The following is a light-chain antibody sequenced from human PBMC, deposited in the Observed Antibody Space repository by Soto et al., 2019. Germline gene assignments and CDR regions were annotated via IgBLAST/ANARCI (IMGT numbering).Light chain of an antibody. CDR1: QSISTL. J-gene: IGKJ4*01. V-gene: IGKV1-5*03. Sequence: DIQMTQSPSTLSASAGDRVTITCRASQSISTLLAWYQQKPGKVPKLLIYKASSLESGGPSRFSGSGSGTAFTLTISSLQPDDFATYYCQQYKSYPLTFGGGTKVEIK. CDR2: KAS. CDR3: QQYKSYPLT.